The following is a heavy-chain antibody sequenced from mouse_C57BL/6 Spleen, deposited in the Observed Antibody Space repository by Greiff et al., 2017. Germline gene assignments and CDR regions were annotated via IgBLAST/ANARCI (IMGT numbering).Heavy chain of an antibody. Sequence: QVQLQQPGAELVKPGASVKLSCKASGYTFTSYWMHWVKQRPGQGLEWIGMIHPNSGSTNYDEKFKSKATLTVDKSSSTAYMQLSSLTSEDSAVYYCAKGVYYVYGFDYWGPGTTLTVSS. V-gene: IGHV1-64*01. J-gene: IGHJ2*01. CDR1: GYTFTSYW. CDR2: IHPNSGST. D-gene: IGHD2-2*01. CDR3: AKGVYYVYGFDY.